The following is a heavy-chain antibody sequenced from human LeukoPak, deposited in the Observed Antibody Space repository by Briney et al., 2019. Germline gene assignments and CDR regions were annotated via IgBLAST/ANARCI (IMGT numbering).Heavy chain of an antibody. J-gene: IGHJ4*02. D-gene: IGHD3-16*01. CDR1: GYTFTGYY. Sequence: ASVKVSCKASGYTFTGYYMHWVRQAPGQGLEWMGWINPNSGGTNYAQKFQGRVTMTRDTSISTAYMELSRLRSDDTAVYYCARGSSVEMATLGGFDYWGQGTLVTVSS. CDR2: INPNSGGT. V-gene: IGHV1-2*02. CDR3: ARGSSVEMATLGGFDY.